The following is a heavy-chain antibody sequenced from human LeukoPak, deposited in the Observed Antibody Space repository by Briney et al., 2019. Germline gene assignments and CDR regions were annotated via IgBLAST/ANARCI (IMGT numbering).Heavy chain of an antibody. CDR1: GGSISGYF. J-gene: IGHJ3*02. D-gene: IGHD4-17*01. Sequence: SETLSLTCTVSGGSISGYFWSWIRQPPGKGLEYIAYIYYSGGTDYNPSLKSRVTISVDTSKNQFSLKVNSVTAADTAVYYCARQAYGGEAFDIWGQGTLVTVSP. CDR2: IYYSGGT. V-gene: IGHV4-59*08. CDR3: ARQAYGGEAFDI.